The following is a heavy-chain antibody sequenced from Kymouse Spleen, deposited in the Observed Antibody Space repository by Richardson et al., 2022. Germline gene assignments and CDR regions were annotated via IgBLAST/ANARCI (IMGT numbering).Heavy chain of an antibody. D-gene: IGHD6-19*01. CDR3: ARGVAVAGYYYGMDV. Sequence: QVQLQQWGAGLLKPSETLSLTCAVYGGSFSGYYWSWIRQPPGKGLEWIGEINHSGSTNYNPSLKSRVTISVDTSKNQFSLKLSSVTAADTAVYYCARGVAVAGYYYGMDVWGQGTTVTVSS. J-gene: IGHJ6*02. V-gene: IGHV4-34*01. CDR1: GGSFSGYY. CDR2: INHSGST.